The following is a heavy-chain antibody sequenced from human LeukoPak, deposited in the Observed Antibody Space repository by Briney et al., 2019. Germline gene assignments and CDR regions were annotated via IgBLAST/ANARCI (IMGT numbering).Heavy chain of an antibody. CDR2: IGTAGDT. V-gene: IGHV3-13*01. Sequence: GGSLRLSCAASGFTFSSYDMHWVRQPTGKGLEWVSAIGTAGDTYYSHSVKGRFTISRENAKNSLYLHMNSLSAGDTAVYYCVLVSLTPGWGQGTLVTVSS. D-gene: IGHD3-3*02. CDR1: GFTFSSYD. J-gene: IGHJ4*02. CDR3: VLVSLTPG.